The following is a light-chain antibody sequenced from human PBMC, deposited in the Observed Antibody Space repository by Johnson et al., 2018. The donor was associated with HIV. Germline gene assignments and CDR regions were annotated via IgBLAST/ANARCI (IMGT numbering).Light chain of an antibody. CDR3: GTWDSSLSAGPLPV. J-gene: IGLJ1*01. CDR2: DNN. V-gene: IGLV1-51*01. Sequence: QSVLTQPPSVSAAPGQKVTISCSGSSSNIGNNYVSWYQQLPGTAPKLLIYDNNKRPSGIPDRFSGSKSGTSATLGITGLQTGDEADYYCGTWDSSLSAGPLPVIGTGTKVSVL. CDR1: SSNIGNNY.